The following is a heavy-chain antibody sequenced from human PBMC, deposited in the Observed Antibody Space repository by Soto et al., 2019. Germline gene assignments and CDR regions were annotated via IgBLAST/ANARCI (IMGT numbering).Heavy chain of an antibody. CDR2: ISAYNGNT. V-gene: IGHV1-18*01. Sequence: QVQLVQSGAEVKKPGASVKVSCKASGYTFTSYGISWVRQAPGQGLEWMGWISAYNGNTNYAQKLQGRVTMTTDTSTSTAYMALRSLRSDDTAVYYCARDRTLAVAGTRYYYGMDVWGQGTTVTVSS. J-gene: IGHJ6*02. CDR3: ARDRTLAVAGTRYYYGMDV. D-gene: IGHD6-19*01. CDR1: GYTFTSYG.